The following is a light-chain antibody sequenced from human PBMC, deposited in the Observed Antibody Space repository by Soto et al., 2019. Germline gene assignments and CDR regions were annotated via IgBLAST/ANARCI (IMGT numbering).Light chain of an antibody. CDR1: QSVSSA. Sequence: EVVLTQSPATLSVSPGERATLSCRASQSVSSALDWIQHKPGQAPRLLIYYASTRATGVPAKFSGNGTGTEFTLTISSLQSEDFAVYYCQQYSHWPRTFGQGTKVEIK. J-gene: IGKJ1*01. CDR2: YAS. V-gene: IGKV3-15*01. CDR3: QQYSHWPRT.